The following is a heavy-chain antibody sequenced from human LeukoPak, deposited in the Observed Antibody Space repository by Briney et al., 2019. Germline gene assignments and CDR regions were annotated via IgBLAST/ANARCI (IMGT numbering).Heavy chain of an antibody. J-gene: IGHJ3*02. CDR1: GFSFRNYA. CDR2: ISGSGGST. V-gene: IGHV3-23*01. Sequence: GGSLRLSCAASGFSFRNYAISWVRQAPGKGLEWVSSISGSGGSTYSADSVKGRFTISRENSNNTLYLQMNSLRADDTAMYYCAKDSEATITPLSAFDIWGQGTMVTVFS. CDR3: AKDSEATITPLSAFDI. D-gene: IGHD4-23*01.